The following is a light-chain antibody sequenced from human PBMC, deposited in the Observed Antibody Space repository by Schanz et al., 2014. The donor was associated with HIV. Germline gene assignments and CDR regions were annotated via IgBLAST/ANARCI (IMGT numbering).Light chain of an antibody. CDR1: QSISSY. J-gene: IGKJ1*01. Sequence: DIQMTQSPSSLSASVGDRVTITCRASQSISSYLNWYQHKPGKAPTLLIYGASSLRSGVPARFSGSGSGTEFSLTISNLQPEDFATYYCLQHNSYPWTFGQGTKVEIK. CDR2: GAS. V-gene: IGKV1-17*02. CDR3: LQHNSYPWT.